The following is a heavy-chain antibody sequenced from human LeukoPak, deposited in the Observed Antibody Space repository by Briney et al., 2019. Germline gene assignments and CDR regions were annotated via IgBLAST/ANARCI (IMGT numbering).Heavy chain of an antibody. CDR3: TRGKDGGNPYYYDY. CDR1: GFIFRDFA. J-gene: IGHJ4*02. Sequence: PGGSLRLSCTTSGFIFRDFAMTWVRQAQGKGLEWVGFVRGSPYGATTEYAASVKGGFTISRDDSKSIAYLQMNSLKTEDTGVYYCTRGKDGGNPYYYDYWGQGTLVIVSS. D-gene: IGHD4-23*01. V-gene: IGHV3-49*04. CDR2: VRGSPYGATT.